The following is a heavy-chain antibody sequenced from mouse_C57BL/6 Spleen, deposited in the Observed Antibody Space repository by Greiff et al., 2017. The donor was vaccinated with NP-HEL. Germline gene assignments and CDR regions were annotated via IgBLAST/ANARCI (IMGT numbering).Heavy chain of an antibody. D-gene: IGHD1-1*01. CDR3: ARDYGSSYRAMDY. Sequence: EVQLQQSGPGLVKPSQSLSLTCSVTGYSITSGYYWHWIRQFPGNKLEWMGYISYDGSNNYNPSLKNRISITRDTSKNQFFLKLNSVTTEDTATYYCARDYGSSYRAMDYWGQGTSVTVSS. J-gene: IGHJ4*01. CDR2: ISYDGSN. V-gene: IGHV3-6*01. CDR1: GYSITSGYY.